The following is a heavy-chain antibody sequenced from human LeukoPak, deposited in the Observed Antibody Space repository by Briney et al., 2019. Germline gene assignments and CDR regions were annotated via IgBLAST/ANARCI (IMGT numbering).Heavy chain of an antibody. CDR1: GASTRSYY. CDR3: ARELGDSSGPEYYHGMDV. D-gene: IGHD6-19*01. V-gene: IGHV4-4*07. Sequence: SETLSLTCTISGASTRSYYWSWIRQPARKGLEWIGRVYISGSNNYNPSLKSRVTMSVDTSKNQFSLNLNSVTAADTAVYYCARELGDSSGPEYYHGMDVWGQGTTVTVSS. J-gene: IGHJ6*02. CDR2: VYISGSN.